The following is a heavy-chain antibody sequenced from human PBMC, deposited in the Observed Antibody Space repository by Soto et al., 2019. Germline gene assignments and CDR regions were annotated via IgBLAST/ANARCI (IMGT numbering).Heavy chain of an antibody. CDR2: ISSGGDNT. D-gene: IGHD3-22*01. CDR1: GFTFSSYA. J-gene: IGHJ3*02. V-gene: IGHV3-23*01. CDR3: VRRAQYFDGTGFHAFDI. Sequence: GGSLRLSCAASGFTFSSYAMSWVRQAPGKGLEWVSAISSGGDNTHYADSVKGRFTITRDNSKNMLYLEMNSLTVEDTAVYYCVRRAQYFDGTGFHAFDIWGQGTSVTVSS.